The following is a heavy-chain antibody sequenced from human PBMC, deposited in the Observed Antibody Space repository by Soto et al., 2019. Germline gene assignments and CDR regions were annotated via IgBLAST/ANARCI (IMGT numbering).Heavy chain of an antibody. J-gene: IGHJ6*03. CDR1: GGSISSSSYY. V-gene: IGHV4-39*01. Sequence: QLQLQESGPGLVKPSETLSLTCTVSGGSISSSSYYWGWIRQPPGKGLEWIGSIYYSGSTYYNPSLKSRVTISVDTSKNQFSLKLSSVTAADTAVYYCAVWGGYEWLRCGNYYYYYMDVWGKGTTVTVSS. CDR2: IYYSGST. CDR3: AVWGGYEWLRCGNYYYYYMDV. D-gene: IGHD5-12*01.